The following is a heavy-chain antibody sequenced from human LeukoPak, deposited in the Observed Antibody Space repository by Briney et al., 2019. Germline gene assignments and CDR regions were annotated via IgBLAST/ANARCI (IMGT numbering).Heavy chain of an antibody. D-gene: IGHD3-10*01. CDR1: GDSIRSGTYY. CDR2: IYTSAST. V-gene: IGHV4-61*02. Sequence: SETLSLTCSVPGDSIRSGTYYWSWIRQPAGKGLESIVRIYTSASTSYTPDIKSPVTISVDTSKNQFSLKLTSVTAADTAVYYCARGGGATRIDYWGQGTLVTVSS. J-gene: IGHJ4*02. CDR3: ARGGGATRIDY.